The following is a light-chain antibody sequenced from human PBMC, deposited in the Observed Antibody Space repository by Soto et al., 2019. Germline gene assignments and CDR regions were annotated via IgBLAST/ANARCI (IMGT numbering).Light chain of an antibody. V-gene: IGKV1-5*03. J-gene: IGKJ1*01. CDR3: QQYNSYPS. CDR1: QSISSW. CDR2: KAS. Sequence: DIQMTQSPSTLSASVGDRVTITCRASQSISSWLAWYQQKPGKAPKLLIYKASSLESGVPSRFSGSGSGTEFTLTISSLQHDDFATYYWQQYNSYPSFGQGTKVEIK.